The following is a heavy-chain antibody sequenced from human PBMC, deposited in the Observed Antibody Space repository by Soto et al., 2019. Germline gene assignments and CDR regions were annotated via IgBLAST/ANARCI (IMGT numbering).Heavy chain of an antibody. J-gene: IGHJ6*02. CDR3: ARDRLRSIAVAGSWYGMDV. CDR1: GGSVSSGSYY. Sequence: PSETLSLTCTVSGGSVSSGSYYWSWIRQPPGKGLEWIGYIYYSGSTNYNPSLKSRVTISVDTSKNQFSLKLSSVTAADTAVYYCARDRLRSIAVAGSWYGMDVWGQGTTVTVSS. V-gene: IGHV4-61*01. CDR2: IYYSGST. D-gene: IGHD6-19*01.